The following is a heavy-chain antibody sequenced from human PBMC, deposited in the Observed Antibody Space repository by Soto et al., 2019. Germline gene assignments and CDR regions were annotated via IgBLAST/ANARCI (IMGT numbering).Heavy chain of an antibody. Sequence: PVESLKISCKGSGYSFTSYWICCFLQMPGKGLEWTGIIYPGDSDTRYSPSFQGQVTISADKSISTAYLQWSSLKASDTAMYYCARWATYYYDSSGYYGRHAFDIWGQGTMVTVSS. V-gene: IGHV5-51*01. D-gene: IGHD3-22*01. CDR3: ARWATYYYDSSGYYGRHAFDI. CDR2: IYPGDSDT. CDR1: GYSFTSYW. J-gene: IGHJ3*02.